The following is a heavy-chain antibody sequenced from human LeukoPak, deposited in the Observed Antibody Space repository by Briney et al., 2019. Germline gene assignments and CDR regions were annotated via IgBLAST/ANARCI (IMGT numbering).Heavy chain of an antibody. V-gene: IGHV4-39*07. Sequence: SETLSLTCSVSGGSISGSSSYWGWIRQPPGKGLEWIGEINHSGSTNYNPSLKSRVTISVDTSKNQFSLKLSSVTAADPAVYYCARGLYSSSWDPNFDYWGQGTPVTVSS. CDR2: INHSGST. D-gene: IGHD6-13*01. CDR1: GGSISGSSSY. CDR3: ARGLYSSSWDPNFDY. J-gene: IGHJ4*02.